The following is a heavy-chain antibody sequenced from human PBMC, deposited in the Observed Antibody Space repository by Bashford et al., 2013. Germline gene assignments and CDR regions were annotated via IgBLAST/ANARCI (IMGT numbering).Heavy chain of an antibody. Sequence: VRQAPGKGLVWVSRINSDGSSTSYADSVKGRFTISRDNAKNTLYLQMNSLRAEDTAVYYCARARNHYDFWSGYYTGGAFDYWGQGTLVTVSS. CDR2: INSDGSST. V-gene: IGHV3-74*01. D-gene: IGHD3-3*01. CDR3: ARARNHYDFWSGYYTGGAFDY. J-gene: IGHJ4*02.